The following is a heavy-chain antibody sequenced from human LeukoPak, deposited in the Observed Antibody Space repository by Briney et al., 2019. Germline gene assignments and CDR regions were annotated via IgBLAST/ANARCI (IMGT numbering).Heavy chain of an antibody. V-gene: IGHV3-53*01. CDR1: GFTVSSNY. CDR2: IYSGGNT. Sequence: GGCLRLSCAASGFTVSSNYMSWVRQAPNKRLGWLSVIYSGGNTYYADSVKGRFTISRDNSMNTLYLQMNNLRVEDTAVYYRACLWGSTTSGTFDYWGQGTLVTVSS. J-gene: IGHJ4*02. D-gene: IGHD1-26*01. CDR3: ACLWGSTTSGTFDY.